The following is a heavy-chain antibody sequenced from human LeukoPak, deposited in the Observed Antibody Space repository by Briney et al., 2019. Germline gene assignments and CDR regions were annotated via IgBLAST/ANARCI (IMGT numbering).Heavy chain of an antibody. V-gene: IGHV3-9*01. Sequence: PGGSLRLSCAASGFTFDDYAMHWVRQAPGKGLEWVSGISWNSGSIGYADSVKGRFTISRDNAKNSLYLQMNSLRAEDTAVYYCARAPAIGKFDYWGQGTLVTVSS. CDR2: ISWNSGSI. D-gene: IGHD1-14*01. CDR1: GFTFDDYA. J-gene: IGHJ4*02. CDR3: ARAPAIGKFDY.